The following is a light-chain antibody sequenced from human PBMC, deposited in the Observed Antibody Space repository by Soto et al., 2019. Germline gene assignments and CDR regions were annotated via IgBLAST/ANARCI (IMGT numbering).Light chain of an antibody. CDR3: QQYCASLLT. J-gene: IGKJ4*01. CDR1: QSINTW. Sequence: DIQMSQSPSTLYASLGDRVTVTCRASQSINTWLAWYQQKPGKAPKLLMYKASTLQSGVPSRFSGNGSGTEFTLTISSLQPDDLAIYYCQQYCASLLTFGGGTKVDIK. CDR2: KAS. V-gene: IGKV1-5*03.